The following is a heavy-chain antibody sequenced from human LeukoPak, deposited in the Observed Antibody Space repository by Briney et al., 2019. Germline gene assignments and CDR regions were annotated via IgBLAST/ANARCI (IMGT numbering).Heavy chain of an antibody. V-gene: IGHV3-23*01. Sequence: PGGSLRLSCVASGFSFDTYAMSWVRQPPGKGLEWVSGISDTGRKRHYTDSVEGRFTISRDNSKNTLHLQMNSLRAEDTALYFCAKDHDNGDYYYYFDSWGQGTLVTVSS. CDR3: AKDHDNGDYYYYFDS. CDR1: GFSFDTYA. CDR2: ISDTGRKR. D-gene: IGHD2-21*02. J-gene: IGHJ4*02.